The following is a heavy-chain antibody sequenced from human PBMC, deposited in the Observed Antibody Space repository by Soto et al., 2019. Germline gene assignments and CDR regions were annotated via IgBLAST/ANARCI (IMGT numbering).Heavy chain of an antibody. CDR1: GFTFSGYS. Sequence: EVQLVESGGGLVIPGGSLRLSCAASGFTFSGYSMNWVRQAPGKGLEWVSSISSRSTYIHYADSVKGRFTISRDNAKNSLFLQLNSLRDEDTAVYYCASDLLSLGESHDAFEIWGPGTMVTVSS. CDR3: ASDLLSLGESHDAFEI. J-gene: IGHJ3*02. CDR2: ISSRSTYI. V-gene: IGHV3-21*01. D-gene: IGHD3-10*01.